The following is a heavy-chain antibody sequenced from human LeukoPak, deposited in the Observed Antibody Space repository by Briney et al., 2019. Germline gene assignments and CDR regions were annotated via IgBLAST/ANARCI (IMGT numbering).Heavy chain of an antibody. Sequence: SETLSLTCTVSGGSISSYYWSWIRQPPGKGLEWIGYFYYSGNTNYNPSLNSRVTMSVDTSKNQFSLKLSSVTAADTAVYYCARDTRLVKAFDIWGQGTMVTVSS. J-gene: IGHJ3*02. D-gene: IGHD3-22*01. CDR2: FYYSGNT. CDR1: GGSISSYY. V-gene: IGHV4-59*12. CDR3: ARDTRLVKAFDI.